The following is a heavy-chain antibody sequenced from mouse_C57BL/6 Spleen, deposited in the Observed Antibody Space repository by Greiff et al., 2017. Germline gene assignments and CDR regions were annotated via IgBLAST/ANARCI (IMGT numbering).Heavy chain of an antibody. CDR3: AHYYGSNYYYAMDY. V-gene: IGHV1-64*01. Sequence: VQLQQPGAELVKPGASVKLSCKASGYTFTSYWMHWVKQRPGQGLEWIGLIHPNSGSTNYNEKFKSKATLTVDKSSSTAYMQLSSLTSEDSAVYYCAHYYGSNYYYAMDYWGQGTSVTVSS. J-gene: IGHJ4*01. CDR1: GYTFTSYW. D-gene: IGHD1-1*01. CDR2: IHPNSGST.